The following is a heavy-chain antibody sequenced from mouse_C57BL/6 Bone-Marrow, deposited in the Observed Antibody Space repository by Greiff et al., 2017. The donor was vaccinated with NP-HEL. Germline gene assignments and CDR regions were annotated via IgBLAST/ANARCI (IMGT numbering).Heavy chain of an antibody. J-gene: IGHJ3*01. Sequence: EVMLVESGEGLVKPGGSLKLSCAASGFTFSSYAMSWVRQTPEKRLEWVAYISSGGDYIYYADTVKGRFTISRDNARNTLYLQMSSLKSEDTAMYYCTRDLLWLRQDPWFAYWGQGTLVTVSA. CDR3: TRDLLWLRQDPWFAY. V-gene: IGHV5-9-1*02. CDR1: GFTFSSYA. D-gene: IGHD2-2*01. CDR2: ISSGGDYI.